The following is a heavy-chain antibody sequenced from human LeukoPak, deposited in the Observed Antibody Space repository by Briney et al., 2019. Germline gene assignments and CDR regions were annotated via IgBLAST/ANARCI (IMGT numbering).Heavy chain of an antibody. CDR3: ATRHRYSSDAFDI. CDR2: IYYSGST. Sequence: PSETLSLTCTVSGGSISSYYWSWIRQPPGKGLEWIGYIYYSGSTNYNPSLKSRVTISVDTSKNQFSLKLSSVTAADTAVYYCATRHRYSSDAFDIWAKGQWSPSPQ. J-gene: IGHJ3*02. D-gene: IGHD4-11*01. V-gene: IGHV4-59*01. CDR1: GGSISSYY.